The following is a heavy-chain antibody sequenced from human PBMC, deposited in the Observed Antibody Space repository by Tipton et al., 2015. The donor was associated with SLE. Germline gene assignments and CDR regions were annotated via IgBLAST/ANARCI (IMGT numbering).Heavy chain of an antibody. CDR3: AREAKYSGSYYNWFDT. CDR1: GGPISSYY. Sequence: LRLSCTVSGGPISSYYWSWIRQPPGKGLEWIGYIYYSGSTNYNPSLKSRVTISVDTSKNQFSLKLSSVTAADTAVYYCAREAKYSGSYYNWFDTWGQGTLVTVSP. J-gene: IGHJ5*02. CDR2: IYYSGST. V-gene: IGHV4-59*01. D-gene: IGHD1-26*01.